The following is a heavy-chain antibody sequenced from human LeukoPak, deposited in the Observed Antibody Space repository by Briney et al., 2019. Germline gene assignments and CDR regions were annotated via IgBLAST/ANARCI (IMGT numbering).Heavy chain of an antibody. CDR3: ARLWGPFGGNSETDAFDI. CDR1: GGSISSYY. V-gene: IGHV4-59*08. J-gene: IGHJ3*02. Sequence: PSETLSLTCTVSGGSISSYYWSGIRQPPGKGLEWLGYIYYSGDTNYNPSLKSRVTISVDTSKNQFSLKLSSVTAADTAVYYCARLWGPFGGNSETDAFDIWGQGTMVTVSS. D-gene: IGHD4-23*01. CDR2: IYYSGDT.